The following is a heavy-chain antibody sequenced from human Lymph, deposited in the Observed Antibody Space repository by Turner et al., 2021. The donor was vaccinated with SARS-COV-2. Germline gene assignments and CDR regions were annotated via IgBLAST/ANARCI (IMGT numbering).Heavy chain of an antibody. J-gene: IGHJ4*02. V-gene: IGHV3-7*01. CDR1: GFTFRYYW. D-gene: IGHD1-26*01. CDR3: ARMGSSSWYFDY. CDR2: IKQDGSEK. Sequence: EVQLVESGGGLVQPGGSLSLSCAASGFTFRYYWMRWVRQARGRGLEWVANIKQDGSEKYYVDSVKGRFTISRDNAKNSLFLQMNSLRAEDTAVYYCARMGSSSWYFDYWGQGTLVTVSS.